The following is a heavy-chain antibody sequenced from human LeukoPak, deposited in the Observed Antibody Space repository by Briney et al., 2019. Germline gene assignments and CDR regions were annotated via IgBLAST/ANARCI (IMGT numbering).Heavy chain of an antibody. CDR2: ISAYNGNT. V-gene: IGHV1-18*04. CDR1: GYTFTGYY. J-gene: IGHJ6*02. CDR3: ASDPGPHGSSWPYYYYYGMDV. D-gene: IGHD6-13*01. Sequence: ASVKVSCKASGYTFTGYYMHWVRQAPGQGLEWMGWISAYNGNTNYAQKLQGRVTMTTDTSSSTAYMELRSLRSDDPAVYYCASDPGPHGSSWPYYYYYGMDVWGQGTTVTVSS.